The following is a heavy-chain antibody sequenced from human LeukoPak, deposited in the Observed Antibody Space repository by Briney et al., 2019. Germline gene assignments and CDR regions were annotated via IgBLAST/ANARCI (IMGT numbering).Heavy chain of an antibody. V-gene: IGHV4-59*01. CDR2: IYNSGST. CDR1: GVSISTYH. J-gene: IGHJ4*02. D-gene: IGHD1-7*01. CDR3: VRDRELTY. Sequence: SDTLSLTCTVSGVSISTYHSSWIRQPPGRGLEWIGYIYNSGSTTYNPSLKSRVTISADTSKNQFSLKLSSVTAADTAVYYCVRDRELTYWGQGILVTVSS.